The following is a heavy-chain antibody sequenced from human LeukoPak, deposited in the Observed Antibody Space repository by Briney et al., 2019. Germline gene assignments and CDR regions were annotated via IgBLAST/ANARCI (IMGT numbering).Heavy chain of an antibody. D-gene: IGHD4-17*01. CDR1: GYTFTGHY. J-gene: IGHJ4*02. CDR3: ARVVGYGDYPFDY. V-gene: IGHV1-2*02. Sequence: GASVKVSCKASGYTFTGHYMHWVRQAPGQGLEWMGWIYPNSGGTNYAQKFQGRVTMTRDTSISTAYMELSRLRSDDTALYYCARVVGYGDYPFDYWGQGTLVTVSS. CDR2: IYPNSGGT.